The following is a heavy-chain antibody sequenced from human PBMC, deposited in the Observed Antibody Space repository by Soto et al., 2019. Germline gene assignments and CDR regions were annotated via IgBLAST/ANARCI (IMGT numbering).Heavy chain of an antibody. CDR2: ISDRDGST. CDR1: GFTFSHYA. CDR3: APALRDTSMGGL. V-gene: IGHV3-23*01. D-gene: IGHD5-18*01. Sequence: EEKLLESGGGLVQSGGSLRLSCAASGFTFSHYAMNWDRQAPGKGLEWISTISDRDGSTYYADSVKGRFTVSRDNFNNMVYLQMNSLRAEDTGAYYCAPALRDTSMGGLWGQGTLVTVSS. J-gene: IGHJ4*02.